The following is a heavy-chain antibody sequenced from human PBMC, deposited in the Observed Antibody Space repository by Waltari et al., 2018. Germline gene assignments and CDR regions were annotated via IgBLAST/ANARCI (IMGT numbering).Heavy chain of an antibody. V-gene: IGHV3-53*01. Sequence: DVQLVESGGGLIQPGGSLRLSCAASGFTVTGNYMSWVRQAPGKGLEWVSVIYSGGSTFYADSVKGRFSISRDNSKNTLYLQMNSLRADDTAVYYCARGATYDYGDYLDYWGQGTLVTVSS. J-gene: IGHJ4*02. CDR3: ARGATYDYGDYLDY. CDR1: GFTVTGNY. D-gene: IGHD4-17*01. CDR2: IYSGGST.